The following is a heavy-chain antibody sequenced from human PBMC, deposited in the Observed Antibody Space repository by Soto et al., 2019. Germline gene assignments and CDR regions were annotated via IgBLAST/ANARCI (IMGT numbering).Heavy chain of an antibody. J-gene: IGHJ5*02. CDR1: GISFRTSG. D-gene: IGHD3-16*01. CDR2: IWSDERDK. Sequence: QVRLVESGGGVVQPGGSLRLSCAASGISFRTSGFHWVRQAPGKGLEWVAFIWSDERDKYYTDSVKGRFTISRDNSKETRFLQMNSLIVEDTAVYYCARDRGGNSLDHWGQGTLITVSS. V-gene: IGHV3-33*01. CDR3: ARDRGGNSLDH.